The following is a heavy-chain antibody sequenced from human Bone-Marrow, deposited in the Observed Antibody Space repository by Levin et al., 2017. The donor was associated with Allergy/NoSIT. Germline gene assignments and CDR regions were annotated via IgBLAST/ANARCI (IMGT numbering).Heavy chain of an antibody. V-gene: IGHV3-30*18. J-gene: IGHJ2*01. CDR1: GFTFSYSG. CDR2: ISYDGSNT. CDR3: VKEYRTVTVMVRGVNWYFDL. Sequence: GGSLRLSCAASGFTFSYSGMHWVRQAPGKGLEWVAVISYDGSNTYYADSVKGRFTISRDNSKNTLLLQMNSLRAEDTAVYYCVKEYRTVTVMVRGVNWYFDLWGRGTRVTVSS. D-gene: IGHD3-10*01.